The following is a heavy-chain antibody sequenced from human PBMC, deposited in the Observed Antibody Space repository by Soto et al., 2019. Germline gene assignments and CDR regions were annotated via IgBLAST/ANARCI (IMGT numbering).Heavy chain of an antibody. D-gene: IGHD3-22*01. Sequence: SETLSLTCTVSGGSISSYYWSWIRQPPGKGLEWIGYIYYSGSTNYNPSLKSRVTISVDTSKNQFSLKLSSVTAAETAVYYCARAAASKKKYYYDSSGYYFDYWGQGNMVTVYS. CDR3: ARAAASKKKYYYDSSGYYFDY. CDR2: IYYSGST. CDR1: GGSISSYY. J-gene: IGHJ4*02. V-gene: IGHV4-59*01.